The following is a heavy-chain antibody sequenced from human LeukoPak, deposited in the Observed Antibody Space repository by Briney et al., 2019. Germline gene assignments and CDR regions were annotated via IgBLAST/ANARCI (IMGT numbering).Heavy chain of an antibody. J-gene: IGHJ4*02. V-gene: IGHV3-15*01. CDR3: TAGTGRSDFDY. CDR2: IKRKGDDGTI. CDR1: GLTFSNAW. D-gene: IGHD3/OR15-3a*01. Sequence: GGSLRLSCAASGLTFSNAWMSWVRQAPGRGLEWVGRIKRKGDDGTIDYAAPVKGRLSISRDDSKNTLYLQMKSLKSEDTAVYYCTAGTGRSDFDYWGQGTLVTVSS.